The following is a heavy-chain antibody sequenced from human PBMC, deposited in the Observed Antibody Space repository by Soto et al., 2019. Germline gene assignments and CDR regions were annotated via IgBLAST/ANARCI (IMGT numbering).Heavy chain of an antibody. CDR3: ARIVGATRDYFDY. J-gene: IGHJ4*02. Sequence: EVHLLESGGGLVQPGGSLRLSCAASGFTFSNYAMSWVRQAPGKGLEWVSTISGSGGSTYYADSVKGRFTISRDNSKNTLYLQMNSLRAEDTAVYYCARIVGATRDYFDYWGQGTLVTVSS. CDR2: ISGSGGST. V-gene: IGHV3-23*01. D-gene: IGHD1-26*01. CDR1: GFTFSNYA.